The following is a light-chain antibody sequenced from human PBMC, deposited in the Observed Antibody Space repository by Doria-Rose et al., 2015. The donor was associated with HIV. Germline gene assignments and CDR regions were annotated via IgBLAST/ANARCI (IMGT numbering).Light chain of an antibody. Sequence: QSVLIQPASVSGSPGQSITISCTGTSNDVGSYNLVSWYQQNPGKAPKLMIYEFNKRPSGVSYRFSGSKSGNTASLTLSGLQAEDEADYYCCSYAGTPLVFGSGPKNT. CDR2: EFN. J-gene: IGLJ1*01. V-gene: IGLV2-23*02. CDR3: CSYAGTPLV. CDR1: SNDVGSYNL.